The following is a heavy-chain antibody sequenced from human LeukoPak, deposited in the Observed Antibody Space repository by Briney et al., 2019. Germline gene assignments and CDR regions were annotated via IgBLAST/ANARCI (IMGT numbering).Heavy chain of an antibody. Sequence: SVKVSCKASGGTFSSYAISWVRQAPGQGLEWMGRIIPILGIANYAQKFQGRVTITADKSTSTAYMELSSLRSEDTAVYCCARDDVSGYYYGMDVWGQGTTVTVSS. D-gene: IGHD3-10*01. CDR3: ARDDVSGYYYGMDV. V-gene: IGHV1-69*04. J-gene: IGHJ6*02. CDR1: GGTFSSYA. CDR2: IIPILGIA.